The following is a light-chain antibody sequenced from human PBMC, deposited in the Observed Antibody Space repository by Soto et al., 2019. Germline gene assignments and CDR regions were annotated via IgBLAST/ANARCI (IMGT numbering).Light chain of an antibody. CDR2: EVT. J-gene: IGLJ3*02. Sequence: QSVLTQPASVSGSPGQSITISCTGTSSDIGAYNFVSWFQHHPGKAPKLILYEVTNRPSGVSDRFSGSKSDNTASLTISGLQAEDESDYYCTSFTSSNTWVFGGGTKLTVL. CDR1: SSDIGAYNF. V-gene: IGLV2-14*01. CDR3: TSFTSSNTWV.